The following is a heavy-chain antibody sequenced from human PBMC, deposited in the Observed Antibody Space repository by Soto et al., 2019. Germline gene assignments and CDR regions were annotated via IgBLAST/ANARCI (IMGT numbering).Heavy chain of an antibody. Sequence: QVQLVQSGAEVRKPGASVKVSCKVSGYTLTALSIHWVRQAPGKGLEWMGGFDPEDGETIYAQKFRGRVTMTEDTSTDTSYKELSSLRSENTAVYYYATDPNWGRDAVDIWGQGTMVTVSS. J-gene: IGHJ3*02. CDR1: GYTLTALS. D-gene: IGHD7-27*01. CDR3: ATDPNWGRDAVDI. CDR2: FDPEDGET. V-gene: IGHV1-24*01.